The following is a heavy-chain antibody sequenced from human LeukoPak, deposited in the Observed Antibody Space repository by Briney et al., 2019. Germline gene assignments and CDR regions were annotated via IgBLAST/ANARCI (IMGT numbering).Heavy chain of an antibody. V-gene: IGHV3-30*04. Sequence: GRSLRLSCAASGFTFNFFSMYWVRQSPGKGLEWVAVISYDATNEYYADSVKGRFTISRDDSKSTLYLQMNSLRSEDTAVYYCARERSARPDGHYFDYWGQGTLVTVSS. CDR1: GFTFNFFS. J-gene: IGHJ4*02. D-gene: IGHD6-6*01. CDR3: ARERSARPDGHYFDY. CDR2: ISYDATNE.